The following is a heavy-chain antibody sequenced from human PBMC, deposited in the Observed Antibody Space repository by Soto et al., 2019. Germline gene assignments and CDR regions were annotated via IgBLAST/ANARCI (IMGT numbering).Heavy chain of an antibody. Sequence: GASVKVSCKASGYTFTSYDINWVRQATGQGLEWMGWMNPNSGNSGYAQKFQGRVTMTRNTSISTAYTELSSLRSEDTAVYYCAREGYCTNGVCYTGSNWFDPWGQGTLVTVS. V-gene: IGHV1-8*01. J-gene: IGHJ5*02. CDR2: MNPNSGNS. D-gene: IGHD2-8*01. CDR3: AREGYCTNGVCYTGSNWFDP. CDR1: GYTFTSYD.